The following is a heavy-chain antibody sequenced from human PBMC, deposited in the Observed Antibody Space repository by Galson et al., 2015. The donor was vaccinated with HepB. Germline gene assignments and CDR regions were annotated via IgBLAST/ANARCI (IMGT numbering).Heavy chain of an antibody. CDR1: GGSLSLYF. Sequence: ETLSLTCTVSGGSLSLYFWSWIRQPAGKGLEWVGRIYPSGSTHYNPSLTSRVTMSVDTSENQFSLKLNSVTAADTAVYYCARGNGFRSGYYWSFDYWGQGILVTVSS. J-gene: IGHJ4*02. V-gene: IGHV4-4*07. CDR2: IYPSGST. CDR3: ARGNGFRSGYYWSFDY. D-gene: IGHD3-3*01.